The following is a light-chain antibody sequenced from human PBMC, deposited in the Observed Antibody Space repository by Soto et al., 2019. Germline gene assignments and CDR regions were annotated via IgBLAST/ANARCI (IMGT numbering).Light chain of an antibody. CDR1: QSIDRW. Sequence: DIQMTQSPSTLSASVGDRVTITCRASQSIDRWLAWYQQKPGKAPKLLIYRASSLESGVPSRFSGSGSGTEFTLTITSLQPDDFTSYYCEQYKTYTYTFAQGTKLESK. J-gene: IGKJ2*01. V-gene: IGKV1-5*03. CDR3: EQYKTYTYT. CDR2: RAS.